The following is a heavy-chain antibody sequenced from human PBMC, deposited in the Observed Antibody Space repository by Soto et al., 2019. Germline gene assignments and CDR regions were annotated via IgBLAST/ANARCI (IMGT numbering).Heavy chain of an antibody. Sequence: XSVKVSCKVSGYTLAELSMHWVRQAPGKGLEWMGGFDPEDGETIYAQKFQGRVTMTEDTSTDTAYMELSSLRSEDTAVYYCATFTDTAMAIYYYYYGMDVWGQGTTVTVSS. CDR1: GYTLAELS. V-gene: IGHV1-24*01. CDR2: FDPEDGET. D-gene: IGHD5-18*01. J-gene: IGHJ6*02. CDR3: ATFTDTAMAIYYYYYGMDV.